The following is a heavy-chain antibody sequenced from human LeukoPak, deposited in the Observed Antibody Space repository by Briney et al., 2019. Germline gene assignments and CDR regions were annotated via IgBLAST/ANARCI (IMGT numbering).Heavy chain of an antibody. J-gene: IGHJ4*02. CDR2: IKQDGSEK. D-gene: IGHD6-19*01. CDR1: GFSFSTYW. CDR3: ARAWSYSTGWYNY. V-gene: IGHV3-7*04. Sequence: GGSLRLSCAASGFSFSTYWMSWVRQAPGKGLEWVANIKQDGSEKYYVDSVKVRFTISRDNAKNSLYLQMNSLRVEDTAVYYYARAWSYSTGWYNYWGQGTLVTVSS.